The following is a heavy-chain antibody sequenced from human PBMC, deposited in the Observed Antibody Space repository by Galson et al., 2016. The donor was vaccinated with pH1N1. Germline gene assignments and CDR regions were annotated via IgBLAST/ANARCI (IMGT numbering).Heavy chain of an antibody. Sequence: VSSGSVSGANYYWTWIRQSAGKGLEWIGRIYFSGSTSYNPSLRGRVSISVDTSKNQFSLDLTSVTAADTAVYYCARGRAKGGAGAGSSPYYFDFWGLGTRVTVSS. D-gene: IGHD6-13*01. CDR1: SGSVSGANYY. CDR2: IYFSGST. J-gene: IGHJ4*02. CDR3: ARGRAKGGAGAGSSPYYFDF. V-gene: IGHV4-61*02.